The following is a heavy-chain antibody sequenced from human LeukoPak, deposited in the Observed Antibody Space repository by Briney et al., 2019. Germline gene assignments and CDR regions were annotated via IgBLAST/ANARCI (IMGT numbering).Heavy chain of an antibody. D-gene: IGHD2-15*01. CDR1: GYSINNYW. CDR2: IYPADSDI. V-gene: IGHV5-51*01. Sequence: GESLKISCKGSGYSINNYWIAWVRQMPGKGLEWMGIIYPADSDIRYSPSFQGQVAISADKSISTAYLQWNSLKASDTAMYYCARQEYCSGASCYTWFDPWGQGTLVTVSS. CDR3: ARQEYCSGASCYTWFDP. J-gene: IGHJ5*02.